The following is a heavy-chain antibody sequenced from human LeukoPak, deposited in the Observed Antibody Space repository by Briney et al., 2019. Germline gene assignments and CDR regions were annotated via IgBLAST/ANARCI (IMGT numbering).Heavy chain of an antibody. Sequence: SETLSLTCTVSGGSINSSSFYGRWIRQPPGKRLEWIATIHYSGNILYNPSLKSRVTLSIDTSKNQFSLKLSSVTAADTAVHYCARVVVPAHGDCWGQAALVTVSS. CDR3: ARVVVPAHGDC. J-gene: IGHJ4*02. CDR1: GGSINSSSFY. V-gene: IGHV4-39*07. CDR2: IHYSGNI.